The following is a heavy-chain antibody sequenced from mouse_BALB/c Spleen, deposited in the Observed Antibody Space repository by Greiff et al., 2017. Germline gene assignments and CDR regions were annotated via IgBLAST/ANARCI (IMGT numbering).Heavy chain of an antibody. V-gene: IGHV5-4*02. CDR2: ISDGGSYT. J-gene: IGHJ2*01. CDR3: ARGFYGLDY. Sequence: DVMLVESGGGLVKPGGSLKLSCAASGFTFSDYYMYWVRQTPEKRLEWVATISDGGSYTYYPASVKGRFTISRDNAKNNLYLQMSSLKSEDTAMYYCARGFYGLDYWGQGTTLTVSS. CDR1: GFTFSDYY. D-gene: IGHD1-1*02.